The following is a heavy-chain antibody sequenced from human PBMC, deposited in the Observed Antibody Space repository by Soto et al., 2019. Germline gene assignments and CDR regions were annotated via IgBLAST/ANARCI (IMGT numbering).Heavy chain of an antibody. Sequence: PGGSLRLSCAASGFTFSSYGMHWVRQAPGKGLEWVAVISYDGSNKYYADSVKGRFTISRDNSKNTLYLQMNSLRAEDTAVYYCANLMSRYDSSGYPPPDYWGQGTLVTVSS. CDR1: GFTFSSYG. J-gene: IGHJ4*02. V-gene: IGHV3-30*18. CDR2: ISYDGSNK. D-gene: IGHD3-22*01. CDR3: ANLMSRYDSSGYPPPDY.